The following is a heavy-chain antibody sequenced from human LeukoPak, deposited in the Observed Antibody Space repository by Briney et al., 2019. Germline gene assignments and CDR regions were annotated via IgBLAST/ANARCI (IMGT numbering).Heavy chain of an antibody. Sequence: SETLSLTCTVSGGSISSSSYYWGWIRQPPGKGLEWIGSIYYSGSTYYNPSLKSRVTISVDTSKNQFSLKLSSVTAADTAVYYCARDGGRDGYNWDWGQGTLVTVSS. D-gene: IGHD5-24*01. CDR1: GGSISSSSYY. V-gene: IGHV4-39*07. CDR3: ARDGGRDGYNWD. CDR2: IYYSGST. J-gene: IGHJ4*02.